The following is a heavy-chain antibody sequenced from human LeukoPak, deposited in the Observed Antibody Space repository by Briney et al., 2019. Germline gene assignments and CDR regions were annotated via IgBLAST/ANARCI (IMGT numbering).Heavy chain of an antibody. J-gene: IGHJ4*02. CDR3: ARGTGYSYGYSFDY. D-gene: IGHD5-18*01. Sequence: SETLSLTCTVSGGSISSYYWSWIRQPPGKGLEWIGYIYYSGSTNYNPSLKSRVTISVDTSKNQFSLKLSSVTAADTAVYYCARGTGYSYGYSFDYWGQGTLVTVSS. CDR2: IYYSGST. V-gene: IGHV4-59*01. CDR1: GGSISSYY.